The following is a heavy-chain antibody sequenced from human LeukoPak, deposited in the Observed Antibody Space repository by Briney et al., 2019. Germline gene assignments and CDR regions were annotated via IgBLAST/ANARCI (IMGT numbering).Heavy chain of an antibody. CDR1: GFTFSSYG. CDR2: IWYDGSNK. Sequence: GSLRLSCAASGFTFSSYGMHWVRQAPGKGLEWVAVIWYDGSNKYYADSVKGRFTISRDNSKNTLYLQMNSLRAEDTAVYYCAREGYYDSSGYYYGWGQGTLVTVSS. D-gene: IGHD3-22*01. V-gene: IGHV3-33*01. CDR3: AREGYYDSSGYYYG. J-gene: IGHJ4*02.